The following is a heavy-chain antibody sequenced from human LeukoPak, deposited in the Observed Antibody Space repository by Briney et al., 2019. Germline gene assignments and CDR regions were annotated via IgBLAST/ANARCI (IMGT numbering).Heavy chain of an antibody. CDR3: TTGRHYDSSGYYQVYQY. CDR1: GFTFGNAW. V-gene: IGHV3-15*01. J-gene: IGHJ1*01. Sequence: GGSLRLSCAASGFTFGNAWMTWXXQAPGKGLEWXGXIXXXTAGGTTDYAAPVKGRFTISRDDSKNMLYLQMNSLKTEDTAVYYCTTGRHYDSSGYYQVYQYWGQGTLVTVSS. D-gene: IGHD3-22*01. CDR2: IXXXTAGGTT.